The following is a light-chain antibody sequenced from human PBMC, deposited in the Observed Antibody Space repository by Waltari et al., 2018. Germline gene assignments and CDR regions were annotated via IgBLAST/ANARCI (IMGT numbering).Light chain of an antibody. J-gene: IGLJ2*01. V-gene: IGLV1-40*01. CDR3: QSYDSSLTASL. CDR1: SSNLGADSD. CDR2: VNS. Sequence: QSGLTQPPSVSGAPGQRVTISCTGTSSNLGADSDVPWYQVLPGTAPQLLIYVNSTRHSGFPYRFSGSKSGTSASLAITGLQAEDEADYYCQSYDSSLTASLFGGGTKLTVL.